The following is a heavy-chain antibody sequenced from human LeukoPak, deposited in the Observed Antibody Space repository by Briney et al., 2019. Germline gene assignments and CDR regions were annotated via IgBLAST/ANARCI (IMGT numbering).Heavy chain of an antibody. CDR1: GGSFSGYY. CDR2: INHSGST. CDR3: ARLDYYGGNGVIDY. Sequence: PSETLSLTCAVYGGSFSGYYWSWIRQPPGKGLEWIGEINHSGSTNYNPSLKSRVTISVDTSENQFSLKLSSVTAADTAVYYCARLDYYGGNGVIDYWGQGTLVTVSS. J-gene: IGHJ4*02. V-gene: IGHV4-34*01. D-gene: IGHD4-23*01.